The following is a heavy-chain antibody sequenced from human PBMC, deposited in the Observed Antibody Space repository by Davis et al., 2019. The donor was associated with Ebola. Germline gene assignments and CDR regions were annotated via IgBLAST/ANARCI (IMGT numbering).Heavy chain of an antibody. CDR2: ISSTSSTI. D-gene: IGHD2/OR15-2a*01. J-gene: IGHJ4*02. CDR3: ATSTYLPVY. V-gene: IGHV3-48*01. CDR1: GFTFSSYG. Sequence: PGGSLRLSCAASGFTFSSYGMNWVRQAPGKGLEWLSYISSTSSTISYADSVKGRFTISRDNGKDSLYLQMNSLRAEDTAVYYCATSTYLPVYWGQGTLVTVSS.